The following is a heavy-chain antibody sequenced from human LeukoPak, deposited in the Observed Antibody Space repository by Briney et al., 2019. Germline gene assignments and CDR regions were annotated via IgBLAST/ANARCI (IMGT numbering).Heavy chain of an antibody. V-gene: IGHV1-69*06. J-gene: IGHJ4*02. CDR1: GGTFSNYA. Sequence: GASVKVSCKDSGGTFSNYAISWVRQAPGQGLEWMGGIIPMFGAANYAQKFQGRVTIIADKSTSTAYMELSSLKSEDTAVYYCARDVLDCYDRSDYVTWGQGTLVTVSS. D-gene: IGHD3-22*01. CDR2: IIPMFGAA. CDR3: ARDVLDCYDRSDYVT.